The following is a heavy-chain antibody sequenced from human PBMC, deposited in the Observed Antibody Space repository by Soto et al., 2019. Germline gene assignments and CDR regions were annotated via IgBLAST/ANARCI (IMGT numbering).Heavy chain of an antibody. Sequence: GGSLRLSCAASGFTFSSYAMHWVRQAPGKGLEWVAVISYDGSNKYYADSVKGRFTISRDNSKNTLYLQMNSLRAEDTAVYYCARPCWYGGYYYYGMDVWGQGTTVTVSS. D-gene: IGHD6-13*01. CDR3: ARPCWYGGYYYYGMDV. V-gene: IGHV3-30-3*01. CDR2: ISYDGSNK. CDR1: GFTFSSYA. J-gene: IGHJ6*02.